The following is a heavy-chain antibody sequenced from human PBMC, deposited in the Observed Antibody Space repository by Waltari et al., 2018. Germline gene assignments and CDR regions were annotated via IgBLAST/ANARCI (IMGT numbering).Heavy chain of an antibody. CDR1: GGSLSGYY. V-gene: IGHV4-34*01. CDR3: ARVIRYYGSGTNYYYGMDV. CDR2: INHSGST. J-gene: IGHJ6*02. Sequence: QVKLQQWGAGLMKPSETLSLTCAVYGGSLSGYYWSWIRQPPGKGLEWIGEINHSGSTNYNPSLKSRVTISVDTSKNQFSLKLSSVTAADTAVYYCARVIRYYGSGTNYYYGMDVWGQGTTVTVSS. D-gene: IGHD3-10*01.